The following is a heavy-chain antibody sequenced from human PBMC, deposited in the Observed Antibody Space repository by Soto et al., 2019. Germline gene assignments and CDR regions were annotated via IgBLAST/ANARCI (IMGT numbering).Heavy chain of an antibody. J-gene: IGHJ6*02. CDR1: GGSISSGDYY. D-gene: IGHD5-18*01. Sequence: PSETLSLTCPFSGGSISSGDYYWSWIRQPPGKGLEWIGYIYYSGSTYYNPSLKSRVTISVDTSKNQFSLKLSSVTAADTAVYYCARDRGGRWIQLDNVWGQGTTVTVSS. CDR2: IYYSGST. V-gene: IGHV4-30-4*01. CDR3: ARDRGGRWIQLDNV.